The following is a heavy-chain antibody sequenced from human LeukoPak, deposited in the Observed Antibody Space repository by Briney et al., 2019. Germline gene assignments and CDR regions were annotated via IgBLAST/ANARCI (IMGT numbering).Heavy chain of an antibody. CDR1: GYIFTSYG. D-gene: IGHD2-2*02. V-gene: IGHV1-18*04. Sequence: ASVKVSCKASGYIFTSYGISWVRQAPGQGLEWMGWISVYNGNTNDAQKLQGRVTMTTDTSTSAAYMELRSLRSDDTAMYYCARDRYCISTTCYNDYFDYWGQGTLVTVSS. CDR3: ARDRYCISTTCYNDYFDY. J-gene: IGHJ4*02. CDR2: ISVYNGNT.